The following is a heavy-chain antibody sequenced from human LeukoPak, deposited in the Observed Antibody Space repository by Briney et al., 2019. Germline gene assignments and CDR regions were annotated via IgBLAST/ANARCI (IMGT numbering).Heavy chain of an antibody. CDR2: INTNTGNP. V-gene: IGHV7-4-1*02. D-gene: IGHD6-13*01. CDR1: GYTFTSYA. CDR3: AREIGPEEQQPGVDY. Sequence: GASVKVSCTASGYTFTSYAMNWVRQAPGQGLEWMGWINTNTGNPTYAQGFTGRFVFSLDTSVSTAYLQISSLKAEDTAVYYCAREIGPEEQQPGVDYWGQGTLVTVSS. J-gene: IGHJ4*02.